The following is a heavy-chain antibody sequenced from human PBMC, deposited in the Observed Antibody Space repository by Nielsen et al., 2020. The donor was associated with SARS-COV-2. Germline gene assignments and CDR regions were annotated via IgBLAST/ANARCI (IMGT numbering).Heavy chain of an antibody. CDR3: ARDFDY. Sequence: VKVSCKASGYTLTSYDINWVRQATGQGLEWMGWINPNSGGTNYAQKFQGRVTMTRDTSISTAYMELSRLRSDDTAVYYCARDFDYWGQGTLVTVSS. CDR2: INPNSGGT. V-gene: IGHV1-2*02. CDR1: GYTLTSYD. J-gene: IGHJ4*02.